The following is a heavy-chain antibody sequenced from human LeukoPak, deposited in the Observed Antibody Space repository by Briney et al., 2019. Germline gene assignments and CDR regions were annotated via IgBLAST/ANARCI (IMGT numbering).Heavy chain of an antibody. J-gene: IGHJ6*03. V-gene: IGHV3-7*03. CDR1: GFTFSSYW. D-gene: IGHD1-1*01. CDR3: ATTGNFYDMDV. CDR2: IKQDGSEK. Sequence: PGGSLRLSCAASGFTFSSYWMSWVRQAPGKGLEWVANIKQDGSEKYYVDSVKGRFTIFRDNAKSSLYLQMSSLRAEDTAVYFCATTGNFYDMDVWGKGTTVTVSS.